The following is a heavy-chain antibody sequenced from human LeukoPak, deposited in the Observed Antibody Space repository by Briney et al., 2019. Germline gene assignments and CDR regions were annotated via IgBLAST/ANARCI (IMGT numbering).Heavy chain of an antibody. CDR3: AKAVGSGPHYYYYMDV. CDR1: GFTFSYFS. CDR2: VSGSGEST. J-gene: IGHJ6*03. Sequence: PGGSLRLSCAVSGFTFSYFSMNWVRQAPGKGLEWVSAVSGSGESTYYADSVKGRFTISRDNSKNTLYVQMNSLRAEDTAVYYCAKAVGSGPHYYYYMDVWGKGTTVTVSS. V-gene: IGHV3-23*01. D-gene: IGHD3-10*01.